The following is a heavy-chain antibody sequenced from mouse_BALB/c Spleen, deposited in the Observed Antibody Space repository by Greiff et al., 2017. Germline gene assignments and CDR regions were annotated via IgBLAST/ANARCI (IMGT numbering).Heavy chain of an antibody. CDR1: GDSITSGY. J-gene: IGHJ4*01. V-gene: IGHV3-8*02. D-gene: IGHD3-1*01. Sequence: DVKLVESGPSLVKPSQTLSLTCSVTGDSITSGYWNWIRKFPGNKLEYMGYISYSGSTYYNPSLKSRISITRDTSKNQYYLQLNSVTTEDTATYYCAREPARARAMDYWGQGTSVTVSS. CDR2: ISYSGST. CDR3: AREPARARAMDY.